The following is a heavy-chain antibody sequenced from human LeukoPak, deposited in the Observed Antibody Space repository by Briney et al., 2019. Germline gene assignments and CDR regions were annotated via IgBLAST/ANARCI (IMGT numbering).Heavy chain of an antibody. D-gene: IGHD3-10*01. V-gene: IGHV3-21*01. CDR1: GFTFSSYS. Sequence: XGSLRLSCAASGFTFSSYSMNWVRQAPGKGLEWVSSISSSSSYIYYADSVKGRFTISRDNAENTLYLQMNSLRAEDTAMYYCARGDGVIMNYWGQGTLVTVSS. J-gene: IGHJ4*02. CDR3: ARGDGVIMNY. CDR2: ISSSSSYI.